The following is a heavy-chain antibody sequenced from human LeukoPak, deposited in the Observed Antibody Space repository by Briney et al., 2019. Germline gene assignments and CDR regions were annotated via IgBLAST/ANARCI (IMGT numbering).Heavy chain of an antibody. D-gene: IGHD6-19*01. CDR2: IYSGGST. J-gene: IGHJ4*02. CDR1: GFTFSSYA. Sequence: GGSLRLSCAASGFTFSSYAMSWVRQAPGKGLEWVSVIYSGGSTYYADSVKGRFTISRDNSKNTLYLQMNSLRAEDTAVYYCARAYSSGWDFDYWGQGTLVTVSS. V-gene: IGHV3-66*01. CDR3: ARAYSSGWDFDY.